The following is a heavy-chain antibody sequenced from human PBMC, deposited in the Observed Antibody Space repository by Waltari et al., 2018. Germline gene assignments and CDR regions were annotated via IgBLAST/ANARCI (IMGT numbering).Heavy chain of an antibody. CDR1: GYTFTDYY. J-gene: IGHJ6*03. Sequence: QVQLVQSGAEVKKPGASVKVSCKASGYTFTDYYIHWVRQAPGQGLEWIGWINPYSGGTNYAQKFQGRVTMTKNTSISTAYMELSRLRSDDTAVYYCAREGAAMVIRYYYYMDVWGKGTTVTISS. CDR2: INPYSGGT. D-gene: IGHD5-18*01. V-gene: IGHV1-2*02. CDR3: AREGAAMVIRYYYYMDV.